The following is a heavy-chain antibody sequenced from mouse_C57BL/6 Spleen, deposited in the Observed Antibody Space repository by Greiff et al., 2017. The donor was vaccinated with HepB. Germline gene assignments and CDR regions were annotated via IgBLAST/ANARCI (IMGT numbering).Heavy chain of an antibody. D-gene: IGHD1-1*01. CDR3: ALITTVVARENFDY. Sequence: VQLVESGAELARPGASVKLSCKASGYTFTSYGISWVKQRTGQGLEWIGEIYPRSGNTYYNEKFKGKATLTADKSSSTAYMELRSLTSEDSAVYFCALITTVVARENFDYWGQGTTLTVSS. V-gene: IGHV1-81*01. J-gene: IGHJ2*01. CDR1: GYTFTSYG. CDR2: IYPRSGNT.